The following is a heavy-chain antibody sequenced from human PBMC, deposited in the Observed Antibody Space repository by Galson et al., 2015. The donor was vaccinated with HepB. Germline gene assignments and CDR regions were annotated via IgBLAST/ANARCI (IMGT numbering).Heavy chain of an antibody. CDR3: ARSIAAAGSPDY. CDR1: GYTFTSSF. D-gene: IGHD6-13*01. J-gene: IGHJ4*02. V-gene: IGHV1-46*01. CDR2: INPSGGTT. Sequence: SVKVSCKASGYTFTSSFMHWVRQAPGQGLEWMGIINPSGGTTSIPQKFQGRVTMTRDTSTSTVYVELRSLRSEDTAMYYCARSIAAAGSPDYWGQGTLVTVSS.